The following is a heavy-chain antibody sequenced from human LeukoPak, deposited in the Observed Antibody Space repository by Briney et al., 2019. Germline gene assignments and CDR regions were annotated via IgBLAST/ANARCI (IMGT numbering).Heavy chain of an antibody. CDR2: INSDGSST. CDR1: GFTFSSYW. Sequence: GGSLRLSCAASGFTFSSYWMHWVRQAPGKGLVWVSRINSDGSSTSYADSVKGRFTISRDNAKNTLYLQMNSLRAEDTAAYYCARELRYFDWLLYDYWGQGTLVTVSS. J-gene: IGHJ4*02. V-gene: IGHV3-74*01. D-gene: IGHD3-9*01. CDR3: ARELRYFDWLLYDY.